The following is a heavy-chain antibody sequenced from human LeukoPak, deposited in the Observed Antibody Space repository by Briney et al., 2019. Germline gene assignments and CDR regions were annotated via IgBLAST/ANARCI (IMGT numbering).Heavy chain of an antibody. Sequence: SETLSLTRTVSGGSISRSSYWWDWIRQPPGKGLEWIGSIYYGGTTYYNPSLKSRVTISVDTSKMQFSLKLSSVTAADTAVYYCASRTMGTKSIDYWGQGTLVTVSS. D-gene: IGHD1-7*01. CDR3: ASRTMGTKSIDY. V-gene: IGHV4-39*01. CDR1: GGSISRSSYW. CDR2: IYYGGTT. J-gene: IGHJ4*02.